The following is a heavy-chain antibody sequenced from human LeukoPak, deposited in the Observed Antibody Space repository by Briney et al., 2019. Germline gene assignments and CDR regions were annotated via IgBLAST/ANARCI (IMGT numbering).Heavy chain of an antibody. Sequence: GEINHSGSTNYNPSLKSRVTISVDTSKNQFSLKLSSVTAADTAVYYCARGGYSSGWNYFDYWGQGTLVTVSS. CDR3: ARGGYSSGWNYFDY. J-gene: IGHJ4*02. CDR2: INHSGST. D-gene: IGHD6-19*01. V-gene: IGHV4-34*01.